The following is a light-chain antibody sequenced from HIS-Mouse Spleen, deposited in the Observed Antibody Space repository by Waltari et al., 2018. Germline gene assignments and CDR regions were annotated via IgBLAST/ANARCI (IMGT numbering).Light chain of an antibody. CDR1: SSAVGGYNY. CDR2: DVS. V-gene: IGLV2-14*03. CDR3: SSYTSSSTWV. J-gene: IGLJ3*02. Sequence: QSALTQPASVSGSPAQSTTISCTGTSSAVGGYNYVSWYQQHPGKAPKLMIYDVSNRPSGVSNRFSGSKSGNTASLTISGLQAEDEADYYCSSYTSSSTWVFGGGTKLTVL.